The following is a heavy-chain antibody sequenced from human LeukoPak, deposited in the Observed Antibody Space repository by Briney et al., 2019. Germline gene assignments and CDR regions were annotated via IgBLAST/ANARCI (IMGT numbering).Heavy chain of an antibody. CDR2: ISGSGGGT. D-gene: IGHD3-22*01. Sequence: GGSLRLSCAASGFTFSSYAMSWVRQAPGKGLEWVSAISGSGGGTYYADSVKGRFTISRDNSKNTLYLQMNSLRAEDTAVYYCAKDPTYYYDSSGYYTSAPFDYWGQGTLVTVSS. CDR3: AKDPTYYYDSSGYYTSAPFDY. V-gene: IGHV3-23*01. J-gene: IGHJ4*02. CDR1: GFTFSSYA.